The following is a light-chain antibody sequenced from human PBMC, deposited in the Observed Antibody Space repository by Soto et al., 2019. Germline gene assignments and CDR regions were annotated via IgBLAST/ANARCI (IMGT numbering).Light chain of an antibody. CDR1: QLGDKY. J-gene: IGLJ2*01. V-gene: IGLV3-1*01. CDR3: QAWDSSTHVV. CDR2: QDS. Sequence: SYDLTQPPSVSVSPGQTASITCSGDQLGDKYACWYQQQPGQSPVLVIYQDSKRPSGIPERFSGSNSGNTATLTISGTPAMDEADYYCQAWDSSTHVVFGGGTKLTVL.